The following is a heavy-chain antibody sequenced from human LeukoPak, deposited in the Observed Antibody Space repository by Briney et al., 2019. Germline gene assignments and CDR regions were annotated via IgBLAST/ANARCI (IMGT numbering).Heavy chain of an antibody. Sequence: ASVKVSCKASGYTFTGYYTHWVRQAPGQGLEWMGWINPNSGGTNYAQKFQGRVTMTRDTSISTAYMELSRLRSDDTAVYYCARDRPYYYDSSGYYYHYGMDVWGQGTTVTVSS. CDR2: INPNSGGT. D-gene: IGHD3-22*01. CDR1: GYTFTGYY. V-gene: IGHV1-2*02. J-gene: IGHJ6*02. CDR3: ARDRPYYYDSSGYYYHYGMDV.